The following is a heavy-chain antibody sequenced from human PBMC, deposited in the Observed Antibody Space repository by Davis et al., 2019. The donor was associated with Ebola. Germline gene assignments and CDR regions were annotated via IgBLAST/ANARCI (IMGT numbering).Heavy chain of an antibody. V-gene: IGHV5-51*01. CDR2: IYPGDSDT. Sequence: PGGSLRLSCKGSGYRFSSYWIGWVRQMPGKGLEWMGIIYPGDSDTRYSPSFQGQVTISADKSISTAYLQWSSLKATDTAMYYCARLGFCSSASCYTAASFFDYWGQGTLVTVSS. CDR1: GYRFSSYW. J-gene: IGHJ4*02. D-gene: IGHD2-2*02. CDR3: ARLGFCSSASCYTAASFFDY.